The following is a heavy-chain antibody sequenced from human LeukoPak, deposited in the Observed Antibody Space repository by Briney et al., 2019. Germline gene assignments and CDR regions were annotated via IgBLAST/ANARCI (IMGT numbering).Heavy chain of an antibody. Sequence: ASVKVSCKASGYTFTSYDINWVRQATGQGLEWMGGIIPIFGTANYAQKFQGRVTITADESTSTAYMELSSLRSEDTAVYYCARDRAYDYVWGSYRYIDAFDIWGQGTMVTVSS. J-gene: IGHJ3*02. D-gene: IGHD3-16*02. CDR1: GYTFTSYD. CDR3: ARDRAYDYVWGSYRYIDAFDI. CDR2: IIPIFGTA. V-gene: IGHV1-69*13.